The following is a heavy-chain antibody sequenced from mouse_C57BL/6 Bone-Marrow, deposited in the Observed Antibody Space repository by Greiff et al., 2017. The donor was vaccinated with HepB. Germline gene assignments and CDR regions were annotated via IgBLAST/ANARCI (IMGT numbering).Heavy chain of an antibody. CDR3: ARSPLITTFSRCDY. J-gene: IGHJ2*01. V-gene: IGHV1-78*01. Sequence: VQLQQSDAELVKPGASVKISCKVSGYTFTAHTIHWMKQRHEQGLEWIGYIYPSDGSTKYNEKFKGKATLTSDKSSSTAYMQLNSLTSEDSAVYFCARSPLITTFSRCDYWGQGTTLTVSS. CDR1: GYTFTAHT. CDR2: IYPSDGST. D-gene: IGHD1-1*01.